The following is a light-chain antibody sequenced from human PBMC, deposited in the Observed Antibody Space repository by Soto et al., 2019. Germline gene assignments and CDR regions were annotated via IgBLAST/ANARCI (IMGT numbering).Light chain of an antibody. CDR2: GAS. CDR3: QQSYSTPRT. CDR1: QSVSSN. V-gene: IGKV3-15*01. Sequence: RVITKSPATLSVSPVERATLSCRASQSVSSNLAWYQQKPGQAPRLLIYGASTRATGITARFSGSASGTDFTLTISRLQPEDFATYYCQQSYSTPRTFGQGTKVDIK. J-gene: IGKJ1*01.